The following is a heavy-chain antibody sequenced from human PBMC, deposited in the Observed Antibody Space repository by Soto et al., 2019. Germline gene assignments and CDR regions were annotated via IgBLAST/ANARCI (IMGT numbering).Heavy chain of an antibody. CDR3: ARCSGGSCYLFAFDY. CDR1: GFTFSSYG. CDR2: IWYDGSNK. D-gene: IGHD2-15*01. J-gene: IGHJ4*02. V-gene: IGHV3-33*01. Sequence: GGSLRLSCAASGFTFSSYGMHWVRQAPGKGLEWVAVIWYDGSNKYYADSVKGRFTISRDNSKNTLYLQMNSLRAEDTAVYFCARCSGGSCYLFAFDYWGQGTLVTVSS.